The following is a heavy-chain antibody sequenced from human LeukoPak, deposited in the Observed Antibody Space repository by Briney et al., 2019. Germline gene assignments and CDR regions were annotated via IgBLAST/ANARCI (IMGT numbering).Heavy chain of an antibody. V-gene: IGHV4-4*07. CDR2: IYTSGST. CDR1: GGSVSSYY. CDR3: AREEYDFWSGYCDY. J-gene: IGHJ4*02. Sequence: PSETLSLTCTVSGGSVSSYYWSWIRQPAGKGLEWIGRIYTSGSTNYNPSLKSRVTMSVDTSKNQFSLKLSSVTAADTAVYYCAREEYDFWSGYCDYWGQGTLVTVSS. D-gene: IGHD3-3*01.